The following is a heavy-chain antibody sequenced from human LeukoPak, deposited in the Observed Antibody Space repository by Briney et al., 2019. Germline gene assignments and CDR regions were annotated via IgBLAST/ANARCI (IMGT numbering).Heavy chain of an antibody. V-gene: IGHV5-10-1*01. D-gene: IGHD3-9*01. CDR1: GYSFTSYW. CDR3: AIRTDYDILTGNYYYYGMDV. Sequence: PGESLKISCKGSGYSFTSYWISWVRQMPGKGLEWMGRIDPSDSYTNYRPSFQCHVTISADKSISTAYLQWSSLTASDTAMYYCAIRTDYDILTGNYYYYGMDVWGKGTTVTVSS. CDR2: IDPSDSYT. J-gene: IGHJ6*04.